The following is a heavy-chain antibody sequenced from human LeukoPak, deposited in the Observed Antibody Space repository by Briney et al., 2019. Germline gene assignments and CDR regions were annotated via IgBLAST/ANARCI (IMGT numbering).Heavy chain of an antibody. CDR1: GFTFSSYS. D-gene: IGHD3-10*02. V-gene: IGHV3-48*04. J-gene: IGHJ6*04. CDR3: AELGITMIGGV. Sequence: GGSLRVSCAASGFTFSSYSVNWVRQAPGKGLEWVSYISSSGSTIYYADSVKGRFTISRDNANNSLYLQMNSLRAEDTAVYYCAELGITMIGGVWGKGTTVTISS. CDR2: ISSSGSTI.